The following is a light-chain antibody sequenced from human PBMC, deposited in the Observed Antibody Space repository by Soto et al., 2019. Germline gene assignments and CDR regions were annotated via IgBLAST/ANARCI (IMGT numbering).Light chain of an antibody. CDR3: SSYTSSSNWV. J-gene: IGLJ3*02. CDR2: DVS. V-gene: IGLV2-14*01. Sequence: SVLTQPASVSGSPGQSITISCTGTSSDVGGYNYVSWYQQHPGKAPKLMIYDVSNRPSGVSNRFSGSKSGNTASLTISGPQAEDEADYYCSSYTSSSNWVFGGGTKLTVL. CDR1: SSDVGGYNY.